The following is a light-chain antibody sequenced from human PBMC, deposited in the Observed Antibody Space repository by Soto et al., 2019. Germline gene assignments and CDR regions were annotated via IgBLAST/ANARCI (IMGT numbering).Light chain of an antibody. CDR2: EVS. Sequence: QSVLTQPASVSGSPGQSITISCTGTSSDVGGYNYVSWYQQHPGKAPKLMIYEVSNRPSGVSNRFSGSKSGNTASLTISGLQAEDEADYYCRSYTSSSTRVFGVGTKLTV. CDR3: RSYTSSSTRV. V-gene: IGLV2-14*01. J-gene: IGLJ3*02. CDR1: SSDVGGYNY.